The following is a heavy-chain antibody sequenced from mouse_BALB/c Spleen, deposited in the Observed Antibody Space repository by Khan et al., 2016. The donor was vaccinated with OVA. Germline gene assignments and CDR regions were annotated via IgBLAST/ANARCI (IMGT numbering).Heavy chain of an antibody. CDR3: ARLYDYEGYFDV. J-gene: IGHJ1*01. CDR1: GFSLTSYG. D-gene: IGHD2-4*01. V-gene: IGHV2-4*02. Sequence: QVQLKESGPGLVQPSQSLSITCTVSGFSLTSYGVHWVRQPPGKGLEWLGVIWSYGSTDYNAAFISRLSISTDNSTSQVFFKMNSLQADDTAIYYCARLYDYEGYFDVWGAGTTVTVSS. CDR2: IWSYGST.